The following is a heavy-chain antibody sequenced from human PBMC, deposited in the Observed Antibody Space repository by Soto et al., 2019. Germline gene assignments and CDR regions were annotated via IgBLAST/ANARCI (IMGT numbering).Heavy chain of an antibody. CDR1: GYTFTSYD. Sequence: ASVNVSCKASGYTFTSYDINWVRQATGQGLEWMGWMNPNSGNTGYAQKFQGRVTMTRNTSISTAYMELSSLRSEDTAVYYCARGDDYIWGSYQNFDYWGQGTLVTVSS. D-gene: IGHD3-16*01. CDR3: ARGDDYIWGSYQNFDY. CDR2: MNPNSGNT. J-gene: IGHJ4*02. V-gene: IGHV1-8*01.